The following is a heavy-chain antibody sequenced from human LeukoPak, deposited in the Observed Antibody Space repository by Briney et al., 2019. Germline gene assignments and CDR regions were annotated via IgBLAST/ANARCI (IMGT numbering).Heavy chain of an antibody. CDR1: GFTFSSYG. D-gene: IGHD6-6*01. CDR2: IWYDGSNK. J-gene: IGHJ4*02. CDR3: ARVPEYSSSSGDFDY. Sequence: GGSLRLSCAASGFTFSSYGMHWVRQAPGKGLEWVAVIWYDGSNKYHADSVKGRFTISRDNSKNTLYLQMNSLRIEDTAVYYCARVPEYSSSSGDFDYWGQGTLVTVSS. V-gene: IGHV3-30*19.